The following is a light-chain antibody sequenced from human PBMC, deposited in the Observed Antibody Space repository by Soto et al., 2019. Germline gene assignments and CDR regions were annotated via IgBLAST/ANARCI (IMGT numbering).Light chain of an antibody. Sequence: EIVMTQSPLYLPVTPGEPASISCRSSQSLLYSNGYSYLDWYLQKPGQSPRLLIYLGSNRASGVPDRFSGSGSDTDFTLKISRVEAEDVGLYYCMQALQTPLTFGGGTKVEIK. J-gene: IGKJ4*01. V-gene: IGKV2-28*01. CDR3: MQALQTPLT. CDR2: LGS. CDR1: QSLLYSNGYSY.